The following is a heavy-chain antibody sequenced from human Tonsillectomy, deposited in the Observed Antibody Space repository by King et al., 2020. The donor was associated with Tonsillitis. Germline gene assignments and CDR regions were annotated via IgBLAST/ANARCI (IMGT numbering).Heavy chain of an antibody. V-gene: IGHV3-21*01. CDR1: GFTFSSYS. J-gene: IGHJ4*02. Sequence: VQLVESGGGLVKPGGSLRLSCAASGFTFSSYSMNWVRQAPGKGLEWVSSISSSSSYIYYADSVKGRFTISRDNAKNSLYLQMNSLRAEDTAVYYCARDPLGPTGCFDYWGQGTLVTVSS. CDR3: ARDPLGPTGCFDY. CDR2: ISSSSSYI.